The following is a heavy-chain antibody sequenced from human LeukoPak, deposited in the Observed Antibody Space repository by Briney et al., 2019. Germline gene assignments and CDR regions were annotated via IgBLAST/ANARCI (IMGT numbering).Heavy chain of an antibody. CDR2: INHSGST. Sequence: KPSETLSLTCAVSGYSISSGYYWSWIRQPPGKGLEWIGEINHSGSTNYNPSLKSRVTISVDTSKNQFSLKLSSVTAADTAVYYCARGFSGTIPFDYWGQGTLVTVSS. CDR1: GYSISSGYY. D-gene: IGHD2-2*02. CDR3: ARGFSGTIPFDY. V-gene: IGHV4-34*01. J-gene: IGHJ4*02.